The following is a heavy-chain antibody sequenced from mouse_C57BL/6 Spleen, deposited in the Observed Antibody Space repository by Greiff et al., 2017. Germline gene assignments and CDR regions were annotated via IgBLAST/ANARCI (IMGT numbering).Heavy chain of an antibody. V-gene: IGHV1-81*01. CDR1: GYTFTSYG. J-gene: IGHJ3*01. Sequence: QVQLQQSGAELARPGASVKLTCKASGYTFTSYGISWVKQRTGQGLEWIGEIYPRSGNTYYNEKFKGKATLTADKSSSTAYMELRSLTSEDSAVYFCARCPYGSSPAWFAYWGQGTLVTVSA. D-gene: IGHD1-1*01. CDR2: IYPRSGNT. CDR3: ARCPYGSSPAWFAY.